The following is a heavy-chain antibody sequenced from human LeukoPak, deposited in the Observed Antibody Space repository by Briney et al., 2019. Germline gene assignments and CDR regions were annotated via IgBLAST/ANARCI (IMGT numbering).Heavy chain of an antibody. CDR3: ARRLIRDSSGGGHFDY. Sequence: SETLSLTCTVSGGSISSHYWSWIRQPPGKGLEWIGYIYYSGSTNYNPSLKSRVTISVDTSKNQFSLKLSSVTAADTAVYYCARRLIRDSSGGGHFDYWGQGTPVTVSS. D-gene: IGHD3-22*01. V-gene: IGHV4-59*08. CDR2: IYYSGST. J-gene: IGHJ4*02. CDR1: GGSISSHY.